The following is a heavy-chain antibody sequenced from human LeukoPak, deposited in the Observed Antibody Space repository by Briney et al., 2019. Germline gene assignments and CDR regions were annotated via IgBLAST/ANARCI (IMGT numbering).Heavy chain of an antibody. Sequence: GGSLRLSCATSGFTFSNYEMSWVRQTPGKGLEWVSYISSSGSSTYYADSVKGRFTISRDNAKSSLCLQMNSLRAEDTAVYYCARDVPAYYYDSSGYTDAFDIWGQGTMVTVSS. D-gene: IGHD3-22*01. CDR3: ARDVPAYYYDSSGYTDAFDI. V-gene: IGHV3-48*03. J-gene: IGHJ3*02. CDR1: GFTFSNYE. CDR2: ISSSGSST.